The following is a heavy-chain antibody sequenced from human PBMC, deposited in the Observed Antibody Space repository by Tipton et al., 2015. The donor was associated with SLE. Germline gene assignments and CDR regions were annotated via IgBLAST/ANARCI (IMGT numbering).Heavy chain of an antibody. CDR1: GGSISSYY. Sequence: TLSLTCTVSGGSISSYYRSWIRQPAGKGLEWIGRIYTSGSTNYNPSLKSRVTMSVDTSKNQFSLKLSSVTAADTAVYYCARHGSSGWHQALGWGQGTLVTVSS. J-gene: IGHJ4*02. D-gene: IGHD6-19*01. CDR3: ARHGSSGWHQALG. V-gene: IGHV4-4*07. CDR2: IYTSGST.